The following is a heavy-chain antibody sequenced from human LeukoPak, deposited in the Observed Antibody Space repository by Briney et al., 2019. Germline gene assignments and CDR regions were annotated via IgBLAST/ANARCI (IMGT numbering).Heavy chain of an antibody. CDR1: GASSSNYY. CDR3: ARELNFDWAFAY. D-gene: IGHD3-9*01. J-gene: IGHJ4*02. V-gene: IGHV4-34*01. CDR2: SSHIGST. Sequence: SETLSLTCAVHGASSSNYYWTWIRQSPGKGLEWIGESSHIGSTSYNPSLQSRVTVSLQTSNNQFSLKLTSVTAADTAVYYCARELNFDWAFAYWGQGSLVTVSS.